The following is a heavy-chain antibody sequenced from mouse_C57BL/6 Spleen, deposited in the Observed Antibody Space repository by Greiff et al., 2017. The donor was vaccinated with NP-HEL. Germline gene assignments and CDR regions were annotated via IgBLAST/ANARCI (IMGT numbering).Heavy chain of an antibody. CDR1: GFNIKNTY. Sequence: VQLQQPVAELVRPGASVKLSCTASGFNIKNTYMHWVKQRPEQGLEWIGRIDPANGNTKYAPKFQGKATITADTSSNTAYLQLSTLTSEDTAIYYCARSTVVAPYAMDYWGQGTSVTVSS. CDR3: ARSTVVAPYAMDY. CDR2: IDPANGNT. D-gene: IGHD1-1*01. J-gene: IGHJ4*01. V-gene: IGHV14-3*01.